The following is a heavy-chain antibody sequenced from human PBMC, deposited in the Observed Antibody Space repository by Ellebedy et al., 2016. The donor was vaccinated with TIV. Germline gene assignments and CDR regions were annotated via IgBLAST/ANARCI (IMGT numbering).Heavy chain of an antibody. V-gene: IGHV3-21*01. CDR2: ISSTGYYL. D-gene: IGHD1-26*01. CDR1: GFTFTSYS. J-gene: IGHJ4*02. CDR3: ARSGELDS. Sequence: GESPKISCSASGFTFTSYSMNWVRQAPGQGLEWVSSISSTGYYLYYADSLKGRFTISRDDARNSVFLQMNSLRAEDTAVYYCARSGELDSWGQGTLVTVSS.